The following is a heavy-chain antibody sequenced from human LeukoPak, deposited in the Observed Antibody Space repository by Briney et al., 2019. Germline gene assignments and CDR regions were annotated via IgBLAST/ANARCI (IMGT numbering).Heavy chain of an antibody. CDR2: ISYDAKSN. CDR1: GFTFSSYG. J-gene: IGHJ3*02. V-gene: IGHV3-30*18. CDR3: AKVRTMIAVAFDI. Sequence: PGGSLRLSCVTSGFTFSSYGMHWVRQVPGMGLEWVAVISYDAKSNYHVDSVKGRFTISRDNSKNTLYLQMNSLRAEDTAVYYCAKVRTMIAVAFDIWGQGTMVTVSS. D-gene: IGHD3-22*01.